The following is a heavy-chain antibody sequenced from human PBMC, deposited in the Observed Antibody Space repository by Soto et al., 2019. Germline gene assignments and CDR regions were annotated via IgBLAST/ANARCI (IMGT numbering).Heavy chain of an antibody. J-gene: IGHJ1*01. V-gene: IGHV1-2*02. D-gene: IGHD6-6*01. Sequence: VSVKVSCKASGYTFTDYYRHWVRQAPGQGLEWMGWINPNSGGTNYAQKFKGRVTKTRDTSISTAYMELSSLRSDDTAVYYCAREGSSSSKYFQHRGQRTLVTVSS. CDR1: GYTFTDYY. CDR2: INPNSGGT. CDR3: AREGSSSSKYFQH.